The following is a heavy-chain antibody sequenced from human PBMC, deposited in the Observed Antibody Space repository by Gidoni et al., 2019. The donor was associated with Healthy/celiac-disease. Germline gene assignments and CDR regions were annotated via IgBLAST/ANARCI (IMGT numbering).Heavy chain of an antibody. D-gene: IGHD3-10*01. J-gene: IGHJ4*02. Sequence: SYWGWIRQPPGKGLEWIGSIYSSGSTYYNPSLKSRVTISVDTSKNQFSLKLSSVTAADTAVYYCASGGYYGSGSYGFDYWGQGTLVTVSS. CDR1: SY. CDR3: ASGGYYGSGSYGFDY. CDR2: IYSSGST. V-gene: IGHV4-39*01.